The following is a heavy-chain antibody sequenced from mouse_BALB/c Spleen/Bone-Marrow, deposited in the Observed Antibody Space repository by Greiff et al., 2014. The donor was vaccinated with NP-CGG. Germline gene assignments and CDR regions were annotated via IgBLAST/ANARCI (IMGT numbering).Heavy chain of an antibody. Sequence: LQQSGSELVRPGASVRLSCKASGYTFTSHWMHWVKQRPGQGLEWIGNIYPGSGSTNYDEKFKSKATLTVDTSSSTAYMQLSSLTSEDSAVDFCTREDYGNYVFPYWGQGTLVTVSA. CDR2: IYPGSGST. V-gene: IGHV1S22*01. CDR3: TREDYGNYVFPY. CDR1: GYTFTSHW. J-gene: IGHJ3*01. D-gene: IGHD2-1*01.